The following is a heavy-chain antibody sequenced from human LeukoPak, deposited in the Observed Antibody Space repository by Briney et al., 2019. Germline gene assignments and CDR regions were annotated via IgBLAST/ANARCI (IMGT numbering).Heavy chain of an antibody. CDR1: GFTFSSYA. V-gene: IGHV3-23*01. CDR2: ISGSGGST. J-gene: IGHJ5*02. D-gene: IGHD6-19*01. CDR3: ARDQAVAVAGHGWFDP. Sequence: GGSLRLSCAASGFTFSSYAMSWVRQAPGKGLEWVSAISGSGGSTYYADSVKGRFTISRDNSKNTLYLQMNSLRAEDTAVYYCARDQAVAVAGHGWFDPWGQGTLVTVSS.